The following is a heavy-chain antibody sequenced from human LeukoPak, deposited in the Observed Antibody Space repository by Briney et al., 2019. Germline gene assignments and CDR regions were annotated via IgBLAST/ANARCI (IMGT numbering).Heavy chain of an antibody. CDR2: ISYDGSNK. CDR1: GFTFSGYG. Sequence: GRSLRLSCAASGFTFSGYGMHWVRQAPGKGLEWVAFISYDGSNKYYADSVKGRFTISRDNSKNTLYLQMNSLRAEDTAVYYCARTDYGEPPYYFDYWGQGTLVTVSS. J-gene: IGHJ4*02. D-gene: IGHD4-17*01. CDR3: ARTDYGEPPYYFDY. V-gene: IGHV3-30*03.